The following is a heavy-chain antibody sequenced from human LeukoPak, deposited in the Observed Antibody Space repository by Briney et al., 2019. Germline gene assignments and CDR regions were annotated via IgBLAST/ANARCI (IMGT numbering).Heavy chain of an antibody. Sequence: ASVKVSCKASGYTFTNYHMHWVRQAPGQGLEWMGIINPSGGSTNYAQKFQGRVTMTRDTSTSTVYMELSRLRSDDTAVYYCARGGSYYAPWNYWGQGTLVTVSS. D-gene: IGHD1-26*01. CDR3: ARGGSYYAPWNY. V-gene: IGHV1-46*01. J-gene: IGHJ4*02. CDR2: INPSGGST. CDR1: GYTFTNYH.